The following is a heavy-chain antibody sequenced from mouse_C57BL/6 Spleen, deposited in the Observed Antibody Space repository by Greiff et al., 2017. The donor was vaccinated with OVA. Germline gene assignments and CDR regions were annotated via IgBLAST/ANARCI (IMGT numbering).Heavy chain of an antibody. J-gene: IGHJ1*03. Sequence: EVMLVESGGDLVKPGGSLKLSCAASGFTFSSYGMSWVRQTPNKRLEWVATISSGGSYTYYPDSVKGRVTFSRDNAKNTLYLQLSSLKSEDTAVYYCARDGYGGYFDVWGKGTTVTVSS. CDR1: GFTFSSYG. CDR2: ISSGGSYT. CDR3: ARDGYGGYFDV. D-gene: IGHD1-1*02. V-gene: IGHV5-6*01.